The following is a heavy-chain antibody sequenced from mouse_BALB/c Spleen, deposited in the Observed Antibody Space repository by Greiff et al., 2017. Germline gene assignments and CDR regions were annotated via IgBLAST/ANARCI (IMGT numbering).Heavy chain of an antibody. V-gene: IGHV5-6*02. CDR2: ISSGGSYT. CDR3: ARRGDYPFAY. Sequence: EVMLVESGGDLVKPGGSLKLSCAASGFTFSSYGMSWVRQTPDKRLEWVATISSGGSYTYYPDSVKGRFTISRDNAKNTLYLQMSSLKSEDTAMYYCARRGDYPFAYWGQGTLVTVSA. CDR1: GFTFSSYG. J-gene: IGHJ3*01. D-gene: IGHD2-4*01.